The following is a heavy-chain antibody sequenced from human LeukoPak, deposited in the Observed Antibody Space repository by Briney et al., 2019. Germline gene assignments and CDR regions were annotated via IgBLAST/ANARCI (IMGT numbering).Heavy chain of an antibody. CDR2: INPNSGGT. V-gene: IGHV1-2*02. CDR3: ARGPSKGMVRGVSLDY. CDR1: GYTFTGYY. Sequence: GASVKVSCKASGYTFTGYYMHWVPQAPGQGLEWMGWINPNSGGTNYAQKFQGRVTMTRDTSISTAYMELSRLRSDDTAVYYCARGPSKGMVRGVSLDYWGQGTLVTVSS. J-gene: IGHJ4*02. D-gene: IGHD3-10*01.